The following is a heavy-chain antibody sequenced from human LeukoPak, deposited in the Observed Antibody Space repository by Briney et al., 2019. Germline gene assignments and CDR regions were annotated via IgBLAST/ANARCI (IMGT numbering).Heavy chain of an antibody. CDR1: GFTFSSYA. Sequence: GGSLRLSCAASGFTFSSYAMSWVRQAPGKGLEWVSAISGSGGSTYYADSVKGRFPISRDNAKNSLYLQMNSLRAEDTAVYYCAREKQQNLDYWGQGTLVTVSS. D-gene: IGHD6-13*01. J-gene: IGHJ4*02. CDR2: ISGSGGST. CDR3: AREKQQNLDY. V-gene: IGHV3-23*01.